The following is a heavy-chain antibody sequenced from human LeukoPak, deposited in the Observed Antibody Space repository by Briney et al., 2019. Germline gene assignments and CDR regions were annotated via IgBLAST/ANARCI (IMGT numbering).Heavy chain of an antibody. CDR1: GGSIRSSDW. V-gene: IGHV4-4*02. Sequence: SGTLSLTCTVSGGSIRSSDWWSWLRQPPGKGLEWIGQVYKTGKPDYNLSLKSRVTISRDESKNQFSLSLSSVTDAGTAVYYCARHGGYNQDVWGHGTTVTVSS. CDR3: ARHGGYNQDV. D-gene: IGHD5-12*01. CDR2: VYKTGKP. J-gene: IGHJ6*02.